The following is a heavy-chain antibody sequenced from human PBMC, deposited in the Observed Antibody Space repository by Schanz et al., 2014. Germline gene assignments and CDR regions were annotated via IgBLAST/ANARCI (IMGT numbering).Heavy chain of an antibody. CDR1: GFSFSSYA. CDR3: AKAADWPVTRFDP. Sequence: EVQLLESGGGLVEPGGSLRLSCAASGFSFSSYAMGWVRQARGKGLEWVSAMNESHSTIYYADSVRGRFTISRDNAENTLLLQMNSLRAEDTAVYYCAKAADWPVTRFDPWGQGTLLTVSS. V-gene: IGHV3-23*01. J-gene: IGHJ5*02. D-gene: IGHD3-9*01. CDR2: MNESHSTI.